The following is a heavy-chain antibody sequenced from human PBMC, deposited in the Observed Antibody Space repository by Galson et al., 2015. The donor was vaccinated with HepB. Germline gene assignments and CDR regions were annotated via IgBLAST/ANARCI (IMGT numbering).Heavy chain of an antibody. CDR3: ARASRITFGGVIVLKDDAFDI. J-gene: IGHJ3*02. Sequence: CAISGDSVSSNSAAWNWIRQSPSRGLEWLGRTYYRSKWYNDYAVSVKSRITINPDTSKNQFSLQLNSVTPEDTAVYYCARASRITFGGVIVLKDDAFDIWGQGTMVTVSS. CDR1: GDSVSSNSAA. D-gene: IGHD3-16*02. V-gene: IGHV6-1*01. CDR2: TYYRSKWYN.